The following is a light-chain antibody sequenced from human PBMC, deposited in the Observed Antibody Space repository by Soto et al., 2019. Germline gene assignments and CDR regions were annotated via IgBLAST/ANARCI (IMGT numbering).Light chain of an antibody. Sequence: QSALTQPASVSGSPGQSITISCTGTSSDVGGYIYVSWYQQHPGKAPKLMIYDVTSRPSGVSYRFSGSKSGNTASLTISGLQVEDEADYYCSSYTTSSSYVFGTGTKLTVL. V-gene: IGLV2-14*01. J-gene: IGLJ1*01. CDR1: SSDVGGYIY. CDR2: DVT. CDR3: SSYTTSSSYV.